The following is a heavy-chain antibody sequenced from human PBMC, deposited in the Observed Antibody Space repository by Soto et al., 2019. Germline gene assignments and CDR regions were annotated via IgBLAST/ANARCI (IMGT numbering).Heavy chain of an antibody. CDR3: ANLDYGDFGIDY. Sequence: QLQLQESGPGLVKPSETLSITCTVSGGSLSSSSYYWVWLRQPPGKGLEWIGNIYYSGSTDYNPSLNGRVTISVDTSTNQFSLRLSSVTAADTAVYYCANLDYGDFGIDYWGQGTLVTVYS. J-gene: IGHJ4*02. V-gene: IGHV4-39*01. CDR1: GGSLSSSSYY. CDR2: IYYSGST. D-gene: IGHD4-17*01.